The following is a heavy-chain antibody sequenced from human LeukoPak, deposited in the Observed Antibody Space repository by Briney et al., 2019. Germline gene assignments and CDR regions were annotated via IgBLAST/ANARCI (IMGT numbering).Heavy chain of an antibody. Sequence: GASVKVSCKASGYTFTGYYTHWVRQAPGQGLEWMGWINPNSGGTNYAQKFQGRVTMTRDTSISTAYMELSRLRSDDTAVYYCARVRGVVVPAAIDYWGQGTLVTVSS. CDR2: INPNSGGT. J-gene: IGHJ4*02. CDR1: GYTFTGYY. D-gene: IGHD2-2*01. V-gene: IGHV1-2*02. CDR3: ARVRGVVVPAAIDY.